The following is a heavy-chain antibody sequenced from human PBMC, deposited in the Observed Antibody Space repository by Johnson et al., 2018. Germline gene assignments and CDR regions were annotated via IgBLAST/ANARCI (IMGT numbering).Heavy chain of an antibody. CDR1: GGSFSGYY. Sequence: QVQLQQWGAGLLKPSETLSLTCAVYGGSFSGYYWSWIRQPPGKGLEWIGYIYYSGSTNYNPSLKSRVTISVDTSKNQFPLKLSSVTAADTAVYYCAGRYYYDSSGYYTDYYYMDVWGKGTTVTVSS. V-gene: IGHV4-34*11. CDR3: AGRYYYDSSGYYTDYYYMDV. J-gene: IGHJ6*03. D-gene: IGHD3-22*01. CDR2: IYYSGST.